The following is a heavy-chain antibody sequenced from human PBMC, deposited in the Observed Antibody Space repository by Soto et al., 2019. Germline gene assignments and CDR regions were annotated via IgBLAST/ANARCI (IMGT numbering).Heavy chain of an antibody. D-gene: IGHD2-2*02. J-gene: IGHJ5*02. CDR3: ARAANCSSSTGCYSQWFAP. V-gene: IGHV1-3*04. CDR1: GYPFNKYN. CDR2: INTENGNT. Sequence: ASVKVSCKASGYPFNKYNMHWVRQAPGQTLEWMGWINTENGNTRYSQKFQGRVTIARDTSASTVYMELSSLRSDDTAVYYCARAANCSSSTGCYSQWFAPWGQGTQVTVSS.